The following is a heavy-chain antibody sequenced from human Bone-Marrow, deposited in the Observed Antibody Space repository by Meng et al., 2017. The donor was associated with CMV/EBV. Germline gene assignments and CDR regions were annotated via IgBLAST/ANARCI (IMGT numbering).Heavy chain of an antibody. CDR3: ASCGGDCPKHFKYFQH. V-gene: IGHV4-39*07. CDR1: GVSISSSSYY. J-gene: IGHJ1*01. D-gene: IGHD2-21*01. CDR2: GDYSGST. Sequence: SETLSLTCTVSGVSISSSSYYWGWIRQPPGKGLEWIGSGDYSGSTYYNPSLKSRVTISVDTSKNQFSLKLSSVTAADTAVYYCASCGGDCPKHFKYFQHWGQGTLVTVSS.